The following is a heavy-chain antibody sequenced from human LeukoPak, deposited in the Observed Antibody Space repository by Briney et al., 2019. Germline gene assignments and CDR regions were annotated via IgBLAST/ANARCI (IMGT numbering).Heavy chain of an antibody. J-gene: IGHJ2*01. CDR2: ISYDGSNK. CDR1: GFTFSSYA. Sequence: GGSLRLSCAASGFTFSSYAMHWVRQAPGKGLEWVAVISYDGSNKYYADSVKGRFTISRDNSKNTLYLQMNSLRAEDTAVYYCARDYGHSSSDWYFDLWGRGTLVTVSS. D-gene: IGHD6-13*01. V-gene: IGHV3-30-3*01. CDR3: ARDYGHSSSDWYFDL.